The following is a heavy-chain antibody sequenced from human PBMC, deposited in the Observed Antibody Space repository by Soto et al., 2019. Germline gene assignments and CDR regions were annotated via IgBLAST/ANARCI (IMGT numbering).Heavy chain of an antibody. CDR1: GGSFSGYY. J-gene: IGHJ6*02. CDR2: INYSGST. Sequence: PSEPLSLTRAVYGGSFSGYYWSWIRQPPGKGLEWIGEINYSGSTNYNPSLKSRVTISVDTSKNQFSLKLSSVTAADTAVYGRARDGPYYYVFDVRGQGSTVTV. CDR3: ARDGPYYYVFDV. V-gene: IGHV4-34*01.